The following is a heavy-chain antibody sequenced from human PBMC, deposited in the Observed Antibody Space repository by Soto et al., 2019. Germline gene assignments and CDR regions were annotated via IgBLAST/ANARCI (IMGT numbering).Heavy chain of an antibody. CDR1: GYSFTNYA. Sequence: QVELVQSGPEVKKPGASVKVSCKASGYSFTNYAIGWVRQAPGQGLEWVGWISPFHGDTNYAQNFQGRRTVTTDSSTRTAYMDLGRLRSDDTAVYYCARSDHVDRYYWSQGTRITVSS. CDR2: ISPFHGDT. D-gene: IGHD2-21*01. V-gene: IGHV1-18*01. CDR3: ARSDHVDRYY. J-gene: IGHJ4*02.